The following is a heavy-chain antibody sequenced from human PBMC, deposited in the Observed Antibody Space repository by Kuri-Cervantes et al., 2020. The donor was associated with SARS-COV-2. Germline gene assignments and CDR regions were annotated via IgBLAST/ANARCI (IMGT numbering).Heavy chain of an antibody. Sequence: ASVKVSCKASGYTFTGYYMHWVRQAPGQGLEWMGWINPNSGSTNYAQKFQGRVTMTRDTSTSTVYMELSRLRFDDTAVFYCARNRRTGGYSFGFDLWGQGTLVTVSS. CDR1: GYTFTGYY. V-gene: IGHV1-2*02. CDR3: ARNRRTGGYSFGFDL. CDR2: INPNSGST. J-gene: IGHJ4*02. D-gene: IGHD5-18*01.